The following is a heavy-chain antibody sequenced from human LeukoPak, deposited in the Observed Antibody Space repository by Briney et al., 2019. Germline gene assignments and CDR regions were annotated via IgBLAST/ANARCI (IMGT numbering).Heavy chain of an antibody. V-gene: IGHV4-59*01. D-gene: IGHD3-22*01. CDR3: AGVKTYYYDSSGYYAY. Sequence: PSETLSLTCTVSGGSISSYYWSWIRQPAGKGLEWIGYIYYSGSTNYNPSLKSRVTISVDTSKNQFSLKLSSVTAADTAVYYCAGVKTYYYDSSGYYAYWGQGTLVTVSS. CDR2: IYYSGST. J-gene: IGHJ4*02. CDR1: GGSISSYY.